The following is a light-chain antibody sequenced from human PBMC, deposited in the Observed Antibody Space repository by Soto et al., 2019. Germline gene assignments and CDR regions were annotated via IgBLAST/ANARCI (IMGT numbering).Light chain of an antibody. CDR1: TGDIGALHY. V-gene: IGLV2-8*01. CDR2: DVT. Sequence: QSALTQPPSAPGSPGQSVTISCTGTTGDIGALHYVSWYQQRPGKAHKIIIYDVTSRPSGVPDRIFASKSDTTATLTVSGLKAADEAVYYGSSFAGTNTFVFGTGTKDTVL. CDR3: SSFAGTNTFV. J-gene: IGLJ1*01.